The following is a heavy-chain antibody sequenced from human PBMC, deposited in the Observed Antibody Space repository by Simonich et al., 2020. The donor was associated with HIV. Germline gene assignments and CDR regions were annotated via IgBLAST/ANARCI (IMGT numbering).Heavy chain of an antibody. CDR3: TAVYYYGPGTGAIEYFQH. Sequence: EVQLVESGGGLVQPGGSLRLSCAASGFTFSSYWMSWVRQSRGKGWEWVANKKKDGSEKNYVDSGRGRFTISRANAKNSLYLQMNSLRAEDTAVYYCTAVYYYGPGTGAIEYFQHWGQGTLVTVSS. D-gene: IGHD3-10*01. CDR2: KKKDGSEK. V-gene: IGHV3-7*01. J-gene: IGHJ1*01. CDR1: GFTFSSYW.